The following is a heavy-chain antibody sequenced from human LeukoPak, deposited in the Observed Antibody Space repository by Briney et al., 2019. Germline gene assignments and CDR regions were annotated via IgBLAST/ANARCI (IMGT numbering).Heavy chain of an antibody. CDR1: GFTFSSYE. J-gene: IGHJ6*02. CDR3: ARDAGATTDYYYGMDV. V-gene: IGHV3-48*03. D-gene: IGHD1-26*01. CDR2: ISSSGSTI. Sequence: PGGSLRLSCAASGFTFSSYEMNWVRQAPGKEREWVSYISSSGSTIYYADSVKGRFTISGDNAKNSLYLQMNSLRAEDTAVYYCARDAGATTDYYYGMDVWGQGTTVTVSS.